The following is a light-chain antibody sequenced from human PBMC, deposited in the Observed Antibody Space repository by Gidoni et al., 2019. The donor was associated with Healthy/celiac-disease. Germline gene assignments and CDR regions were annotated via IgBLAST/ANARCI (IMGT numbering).Light chain of an antibody. Sequence: EIVLTQSPCTLSSSPGERATLSCRASQSVSSSYLAWYQHKPGQAPRLLIYGASSRATGIPDRFSGSGSGTDFTLTISRLEPEDFAVYYCQQYGSSPYTFGQGTKLEIK. J-gene: IGKJ2*01. CDR3: QQYGSSPYT. V-gene: IGKV3-20*01. CDR2: GAS. CDR1: QSVSSSY.